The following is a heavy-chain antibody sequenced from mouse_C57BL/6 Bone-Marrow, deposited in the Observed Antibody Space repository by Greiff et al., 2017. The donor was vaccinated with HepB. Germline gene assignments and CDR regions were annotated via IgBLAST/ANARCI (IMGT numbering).Heavy chain of an antibody. Sequence: VQLQQSGPELVKPGASVKISCKASGYTFTDYYINWVKQRPGQGLEWIGWIYPGSGNTKYNEKFKGKATLTVDTSASTAYMQLSSLTSEDSAVYFCAGQDKNLDYYGSGYFDYWGQGTTLTVSS. CDR1: GYTFTDYY. J-gene: IGHJ2*01. CDR3: AGQDKNLDYYGSGYFDY. D-gene: IGHD1-1*01. V-gene: IGHV1-84*01. CDR2: IYPGSGNT.